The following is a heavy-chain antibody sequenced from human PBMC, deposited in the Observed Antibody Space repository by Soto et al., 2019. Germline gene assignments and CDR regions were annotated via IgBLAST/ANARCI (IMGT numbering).Heavy chain of an antibody. D-gene: IGHD3-10*01. J-gene: IGHJ5*02. Sequence: QVQLQESGPGLVKPSETLSLTCTVSGGSISRYYWNWIRQPPGKGLEWIGYIYYSGSTNYNPSLKSRVTISVDTSKSQCSLMLSSVTAADTAVYYCARDPGSGSYYGWFDPWGQGTLVTVSS. CDR2: IYYSGST. V-gene: IGHV4-59*01. CDR3: ARDPGSGSYYGWFDP. CDR1: GGSISRYY.